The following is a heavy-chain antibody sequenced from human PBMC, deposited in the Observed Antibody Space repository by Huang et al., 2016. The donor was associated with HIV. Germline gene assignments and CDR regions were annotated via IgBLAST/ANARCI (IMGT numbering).Heavy chain of an antibody. CDR3: ASQHIGAAATWF. J-gene: IGHJ4*02. V-gene: IGHV4-39*01. CDR1: GDFISSTNYH. Sequence: QLQLQESGPGQVKPSETLSLTCTVSGDFISSTNYHWGWIRQSPGKGLEWVGCVYQSGSTNYNPSLKSRVPLSVATSRNQFSLRLNSVTAADTAVYYCASQHIGAAATWFWGRGTQVAVSS. D-gene: IGHD6-13*01. CDR2: VYQSGST.